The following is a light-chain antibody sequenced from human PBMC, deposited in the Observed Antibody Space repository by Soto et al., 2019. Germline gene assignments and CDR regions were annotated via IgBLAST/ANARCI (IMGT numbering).Light chain of an antibody. Sequence: QSVLTQPPSVSVAPGQKVSISCSGSSSNIGDNYVSWYQQFPGTAPKLLIYDNNKRPSGIPDRFSGSASGTSATLGITGLQTGDEADYYCGTWDTSLSAGVFGGGTKVTVL. V-gene: IGLV1-51*01. J-gene: IGLJ2*01. CDR3: GTWDTSLSAGV. CDR1: SSNIGDNY. CDR2: DNN.